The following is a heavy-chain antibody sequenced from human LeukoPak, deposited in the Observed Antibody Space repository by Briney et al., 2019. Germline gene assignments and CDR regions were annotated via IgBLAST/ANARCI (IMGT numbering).Heavy chain of an antibody. CDR2: INPNSGGT. CDR1: GYTFTGYY. D-gene: IGHD3-22*01. CDR3: VGDSSGYELGYY. Sequence: GASVKVSCKASGYTFTGYYMHWVRQAPGQGLEWMGWINPNSGGTNYAQKFQGRVTMTRDTSISTAYMELSRLRSDDTAVYYCVGDSSGYELGYYWGQGTLVTVSS. J-gene: IGHJ4*02. V-gene: IGHV1-2*02.